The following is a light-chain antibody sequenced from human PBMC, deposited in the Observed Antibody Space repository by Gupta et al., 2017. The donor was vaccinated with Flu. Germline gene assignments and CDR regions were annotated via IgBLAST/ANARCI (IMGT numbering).Light chain of an antibody. Sequence: EIVMTQSPATLSVSPGERVTLSCRASHTVYSNLAWYQQKPGQAPRLVIYGASTRATGIPTRFSGSGSGTEVTLTISSRQSEDFAVYYCQQYGDWPPWTFGQGTRVEI. CDR2: GAS. CDR1: HTVYSN. V-gene: IGKV3-15*01. CDR3: QQYGDWPPWT. J-gene: IGKJ1*01.